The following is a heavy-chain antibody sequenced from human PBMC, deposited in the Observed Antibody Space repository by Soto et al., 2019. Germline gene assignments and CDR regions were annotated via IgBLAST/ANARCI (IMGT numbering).Heavy chain of an antibody. Sequence: SETLSHPWAVEGGTISGYYWSWIRQPPGTGLEWIGEINHSGSTNYNPSLKSRVTISVDTSKNQFSLKLTSVTAADTAVYYCARDKITGLFDYWGQGTLVTVSS. CDR1: GGTISGYY. J-gene: IGHJ4*02. V-gene: IGHV4-34*01. CDR3: ARDKITGLFDY. CDR2: INHSGST. D-gene: IGHD2-8*02.